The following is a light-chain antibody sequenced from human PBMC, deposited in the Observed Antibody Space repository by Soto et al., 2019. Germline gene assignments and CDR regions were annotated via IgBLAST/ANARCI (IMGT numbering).Light chain of an antibody. J-gene: IGKJ4*01. V-gene: IGKV3-15*01. CDR3: QQYNNWPPLT. Sequence: EIVMTQSPATLSVSPGERATLSCRASQRVSRNLAWYQQTPGQAPRLLIYDASTRATGIPARFSGSGSGTEFTLTISTLQSEDFVIYYCQQYNNWPPLTFGGGTKVEI. CDR2: DAS. CDR1: QRVSRN.